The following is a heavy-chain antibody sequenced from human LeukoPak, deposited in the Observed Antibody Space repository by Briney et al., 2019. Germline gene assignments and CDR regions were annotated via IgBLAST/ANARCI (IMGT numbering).Heavy chain of an antibody. Sequence: GGSLRLSCAASGFTFSSYSMNWVRQAPGKGLEWVSSISSSSSYIYYADSVKGRFTISRDNAKNSLYLQMNSLRAEDTAVYYCARRMELANWFDPWGQGTLVTVSS. V-gene: IGHV3-21*01. J-gene: IGHJ5*02. CDR1: GFTFSSYS. CDR2: ISSSSSYI. D-gene: IGHD1-7*01. CDR3: ARRMELANWFDP.